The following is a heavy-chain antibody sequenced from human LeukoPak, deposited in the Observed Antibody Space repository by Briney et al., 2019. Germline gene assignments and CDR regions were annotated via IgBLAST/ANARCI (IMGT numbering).Heavy chain of an antibody. CDR2: ISGSGGST. Sequence: GGSLRLSCAASGFTFSSYAMSWVRQAPGKGLEWVSAISGSGGSTYYADSVKGRFTISRDNSRNTMYLQMDSLSAEDTAVYYCAKEYDSGGYGANFDYWGQGTLVTVSS. CDR3: AKEYDSGGYGANFDY. CDR1: GFTFSSYA. J-gene: IGHJ4*02. V-gene: IGHV3-23*01. D-gene: IGHD3-10*01.